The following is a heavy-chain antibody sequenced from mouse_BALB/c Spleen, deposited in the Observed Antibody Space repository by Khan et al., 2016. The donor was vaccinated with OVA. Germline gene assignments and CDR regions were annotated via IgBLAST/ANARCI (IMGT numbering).Heavy chain of an antibody. CDR1: GFSLTSFA. CDR3: ARYQFPISVDS. Sequence: QVRLQQSGPDLVAPSQSLSITCSASGFSLTSFAIHWVRQPPGKGLEWLVVICRDGRTTYNSSLKSRLSISKDNSNSQVFLKINSLQTADTAMYDCARYQFPISVDSWGQGTSVTVSS. CDR2: ICRDGRT. V-gene: IGHV2-6-2*01. J-gene: IGHJ4*01.